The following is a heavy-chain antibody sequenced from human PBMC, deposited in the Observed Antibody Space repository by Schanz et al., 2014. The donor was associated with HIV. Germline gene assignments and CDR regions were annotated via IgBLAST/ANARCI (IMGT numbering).Heavy chain of an antibody. CDR3: AKEGYGEGYYGMDV. Sequence: EVQLVESGGGLVQPGRSLRLSCATSGFFLDDYAMHWVRQAPGKGLEWVSGISWNSGSKGYAESVKGRFTISRDNAKNSLYLQMNSLRAEDTAVYYCAKEGYGEGYYGMDVWGQGTTVTVSS. V-gene: IGHV3-9*01. CDR1: GFFLDDYA. D-gene: IGHD4-17*01. CDR2: ISWNSGSK. J-gene: IGHJ6*02.